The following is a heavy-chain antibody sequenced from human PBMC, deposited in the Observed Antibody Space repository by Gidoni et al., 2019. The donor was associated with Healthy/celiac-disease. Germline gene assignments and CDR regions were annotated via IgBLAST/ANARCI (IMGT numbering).Heavy chain of an antibody. CDR3: AKSYGDWGFDY. CDR2: ISYDGSNK. CDR1: GFTFSSYG. D-gene: IGHD4-17*01. J-gene: IGHJ4*02. V-gene: IGHV3-30*18. Sequence: GFTFSSYGMHWVRQAPGKGLEWVAVISYDGSNKYYADSVKGRFTISRDNSKNTLYLQMNSLRAEDTAVYYCAKSYGDWGFDYWGQGTLVTVSS.